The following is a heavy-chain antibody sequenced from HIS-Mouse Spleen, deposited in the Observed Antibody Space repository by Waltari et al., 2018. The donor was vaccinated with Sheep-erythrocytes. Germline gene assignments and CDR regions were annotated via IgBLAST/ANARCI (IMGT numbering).Heavy chain of an antibody. V-gene: IGHV4-30-4*01. J-gene: IGHJ4*02. D-gene: IGHD3-22*01. CDR3: ARAPYYYASSGYYYFDY. Sequence: SGDYYWSWIRQPPGKGLEWIGYIYYSGSTYYNPSLKSRVTISVDTSKNQFSLKLSSVTAADTAVYYCARAPYYYASSGYYYFDYWGQGTLVTVSS. CDR2: IYYSGST. CDR1: SGDYY.